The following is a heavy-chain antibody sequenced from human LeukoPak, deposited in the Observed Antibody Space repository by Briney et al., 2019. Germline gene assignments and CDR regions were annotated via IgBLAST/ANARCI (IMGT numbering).Heavy chain of an antibody. Sequence: ASVKVSCKASGYSFTDYSMHWVRQAPGQGLEWMGWISAYNGNTNYAQKLQGRVTMTTDTSTTTAYMELRSLRSDDTAVYYCARIYYYGSGSYETDYWGQGTLVTVSS. CDR3: ARIYYYGSGSYETDY. D-gene: IGHD3-10*01. CDR1: GYSFTDYS. V-gene: IGHV1-18*04. J-gene: IGHJ4*02. CDR2: ISAYNGNT.